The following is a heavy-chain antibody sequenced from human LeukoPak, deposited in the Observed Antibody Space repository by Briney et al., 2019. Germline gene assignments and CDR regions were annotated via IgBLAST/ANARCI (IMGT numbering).Heavy chain of an antibody. CDR1: GGSIISYY. V-gene: IGHV4-59*01. CDR2: IHSSGST. CDR3: SRSLPGAVGAADL. D-gene: IGHD6-13*01. J-gene: IGHJ5*02. Sequence: PSETLSLTCTVSGGSIISYYWSWLRQTPGKGLEWIAYIHSSGSTNYNPSPKSRVTISVDTSKNHFSLKVTSMTAADTGIYYCSRSLPGAVGAADLWGQGTLVTVSS.